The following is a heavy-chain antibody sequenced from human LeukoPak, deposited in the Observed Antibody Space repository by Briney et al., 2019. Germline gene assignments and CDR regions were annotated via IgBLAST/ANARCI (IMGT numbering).Heavy chain of an antibody. V-gene: IGHV4-59*08. J-gene: IGHJ2*01. D-gene: IGHD6-19*01. Sequence: SETLSLTCTVSGGSISSYYWSWIRQPPGKGLEWIGYIYYSGSTNYNPSLKSRVTISVDTSKNQFSLKLSSVTAADTAVYYCVRQSSGWAPDWYFDLWGRGTLVTVSS. CDR3: VRQSSGWAPDWYFDL. CDR1: GGSISSYY. CDR2: IYYSGST.